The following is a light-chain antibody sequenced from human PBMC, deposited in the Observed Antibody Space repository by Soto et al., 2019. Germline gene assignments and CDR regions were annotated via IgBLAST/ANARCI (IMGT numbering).Light chain of an antibody. CDR3: CSYAGSSTWVV. Sequence: QYVLTQPASVSGSPGQSITISCTGTSSDVGSYNLVSWYQQHPGKAPKLMIYEGSKRPSGVSNRFSGSKSGNTASLTISGLQAEDEADYYCCSYAGSSTWVVFGGGTKLTVL. V-gene: IGLV2-23*01. CDR1: SSDVGSYNL. CDR2: EGS. J-gene: IGLJ2*01.